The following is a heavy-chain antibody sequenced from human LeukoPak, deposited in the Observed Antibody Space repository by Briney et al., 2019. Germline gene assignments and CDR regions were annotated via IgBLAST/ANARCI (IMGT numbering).Heavy chain of an antibody. V-gene: IGHV3-48*03. J-gene: IGHJ5*02. CDR3: ARVLLWFGSAGWFDP. D-gene: IGHD3-10*01. Sequence: PGGSLRLSCAASGFIFSSYEMNWVRQAPGKGLEWVSYISSSGSTIYYADSAKGRFTISRDNAKNSLYLQMNSLRAEDTAVYYCARVLLWFGSAGWFDPWGQGTLVTVSS. CDR1: GFIFSSYE. CDR2: ISSSGSTI.